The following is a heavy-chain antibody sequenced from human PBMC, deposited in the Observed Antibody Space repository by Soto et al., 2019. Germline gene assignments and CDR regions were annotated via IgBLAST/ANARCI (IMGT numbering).Heavy chain of an antibody. CDR3: ARDYSSDWNYFDY. Sequence: SETLSLTCTVSGCSISSSNWWSWVRQPPGKGLEWIGDIYHSGSTNYNPSLKSRVTISVDTSKNQFSLKLTSVTAADTAVYYCARDYSSDWNYFDYWGQGTLVTSPQ. J-gene: IGHJ4*02. V-gene: IGHV4-4*02. CDR1: GCSISSSNW. CDR2: IYHSGST. D-gene: IGHD6-19*01.